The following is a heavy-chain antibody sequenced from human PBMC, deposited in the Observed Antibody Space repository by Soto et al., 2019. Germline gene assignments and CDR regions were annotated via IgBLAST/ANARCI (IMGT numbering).Heavy chain of an antibody. V-gene: IGHV1-69*01. Sequence: QVQLVQSGAEVKKPGSSVKVSCKASGGSFSTYGISWVRQAPGQGLEWMGGFLPVFTSAKYAQKLQGRVSITADESTYTAYMELSSLRSEGTAVYFCARDGVDVSRTTVRHGALDIWGQGTVVTVSS. CDR2: FLPVFTSA. CDR1: GGSFSTYG. J-gene: IGHJ3*02. D-gene: IGHD4-17*01. CDR3: ARDGVDVSRTTVRHGALDI.